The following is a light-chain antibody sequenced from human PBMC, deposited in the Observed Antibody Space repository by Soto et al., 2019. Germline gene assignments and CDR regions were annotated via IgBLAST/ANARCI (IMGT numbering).Light chain of an antibody. CDR3: QVWDTSSDRWA. J-gene: IGLJ3*02. Sequence: SYELTQPPSVSVAPGQTARITCGGNNIGSKSVHWYQQKPGQAPVLVVSDDSDRPSGIPERFSGSNSGNTATLTISRVEAGDEADYYCQVWDTSSDRWAFGGGTQLTVL. V-gene: IGLV3-21*02. CDR2: DDS. CDR1: NIGSKS.